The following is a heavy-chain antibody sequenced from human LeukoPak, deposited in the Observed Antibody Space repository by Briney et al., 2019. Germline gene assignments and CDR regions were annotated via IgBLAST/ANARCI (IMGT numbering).Heavy chain of an antibody. CDR2: ISAYNGNT. CDR3: ARAPGGLGREAFDI. Sequence: GASVKVSCKASGYTFTSYGISWVRQAPGQGLEWMGWISAYNGNTNYAQKLQGRVTMTTDTSTSTAYMELRSLRSDDTAVYYCARAPGGLGREAFDIWGQGTMVTVSS. CDR1: GYTFTSYG. J-gene: IGHJ3*02. V-gene: IGHV1-18*01. D-gene: IGHD3-10*01.